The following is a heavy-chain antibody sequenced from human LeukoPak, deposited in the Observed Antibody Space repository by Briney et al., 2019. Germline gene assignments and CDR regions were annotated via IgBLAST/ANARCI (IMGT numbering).Heavy chain of an antibody. V-gene: IGHV4-38-2*02. CDR2: IYHSGST. J-gene: IGHJ4*02. D-gene: IGHD5-12*01. CDR3: ARDSRWLRRFDY. Sequence: SETLSLTCTVSGYSISSGYYWGWIRQPPGKGLEWIGSIYHSGSTYYNPSLKSRVTISVDTSKNQFSLKLSSVTAADTAVYYCARDSRWLRRFDYWGQGTLVTVSS. CDR1: GYSISSGYY.